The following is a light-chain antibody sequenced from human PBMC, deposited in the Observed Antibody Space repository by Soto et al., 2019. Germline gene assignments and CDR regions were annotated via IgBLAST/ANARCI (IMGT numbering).Light chain of an antibody. J-gene: IGKJ4*01. CDR1: QSVSSN. Sequence: EILMTQSPATLSVSPGERATLSCRGSQSVSSNLAWYQQKPGQAPRLLIYGASTRATGIPASFSGSGSGTEFTLTISSLKSEDFAVYYCQQYNNWPTLTFGGGTQVDIK. CDR3: QQYNNWPTLT. V-gene: IGKV3-15*01. CDR2: GAS.